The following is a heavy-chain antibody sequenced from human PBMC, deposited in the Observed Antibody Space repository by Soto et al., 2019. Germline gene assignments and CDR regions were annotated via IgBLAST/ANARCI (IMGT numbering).Heavy chain of an antibody. V-gene: IGHV3-74*01. D-gene: IGHD2-15*01. CDR2: IHSDGSFT. CDR3: ARDHGGGLGY. J-gene: IGHJ4*02. CDR1: GFRFSDYW. Sequence: EVQLVESGGGLVQPGGYLRLSCTASGFRFSDYWMHWVRQTPGKGLEWVSRIHSDGSFTSYAGSVKGRFTISRDNSKNTVYLQLNSLRPDDTAVYYCARDHGGGLGYWGQGALVTVSS.